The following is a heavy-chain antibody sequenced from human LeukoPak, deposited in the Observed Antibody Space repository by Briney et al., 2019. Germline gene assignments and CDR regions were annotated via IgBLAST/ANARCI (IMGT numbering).Heavy chain of an antibody. CDR3: ASSTTGEDYYYYYMDV. Sequence: GGPLRLSCAASGFIFSSYSMPWVRQAPGKGLEWVSYISSSGTTIYYADSVKGRFTISRDNAKKTLFLQMNSLRAEDTAVYYCASSTTGEDYYYYYMDVWGKGTTVTVSS. J-gene: IGHJ6*03. D-gene: IGHD1-1*01. V-gene: IGHV3-48*04. CDR2: ISSSGTTI. CDR1: GFIFSSYS.